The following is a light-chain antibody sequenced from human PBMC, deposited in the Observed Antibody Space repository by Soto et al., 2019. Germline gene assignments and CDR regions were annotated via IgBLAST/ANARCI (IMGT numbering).Light chain of an antibody. Sequence: EIVMTQSPATLSVSPGERATLSCRASQSVSSNLAWYQQKPGQAPRLLIYGASTRATGIPARFSGSGSETEITLTISSLQSEDFAVYYCQQYNNWPPYTLGQGTKLESK. J-gene: IGKJ2*01. CDR1: QSVSSN. V-gene: IGKV3-15*01. CDR2: GAS. CDR3: QQYNNWPPYT.